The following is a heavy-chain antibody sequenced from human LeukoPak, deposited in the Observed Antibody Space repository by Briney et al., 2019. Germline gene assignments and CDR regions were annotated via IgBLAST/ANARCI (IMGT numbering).Heavy chain of an antibody. D-gene: IGHD5-24*01. J-gene: IGHJ4*02. CDR1: GGSFSGYY. V-gene: IGHV4-34*01. CDR2: INHSGST. CDR3: ARGLPDGYNSYYFDY. Sequence: SETLSLTCAVYGGSFSGYYWSWIRQPPGKGLEWIGEINHSGSTNYNPSLKSRVTISVDTSKNQFSLRLSSVTAADTAVYYCARGLPDGYNSYYFDYWGQGTLVTVSS.